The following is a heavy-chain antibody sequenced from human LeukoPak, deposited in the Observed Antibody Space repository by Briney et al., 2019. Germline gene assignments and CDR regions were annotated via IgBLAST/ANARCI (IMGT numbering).Heavy chain of an antibody. CDR2: INPNSGGT. J-gene: IGHJ5*02. V-gene: IGHV1-2*02. CDR1: GYTFTGHY. CDR3: AREFLGEQLGYNWFDP. Sequence: ASVKVSCKASGYTFTGHYMHWVRQAPGQGLEWMGWINPNSGGTNYAQKFQGRVTMTRDTSISTAYMDLSRLRSDDTAVYYCAREFLGEQLGYNWFDPWGQGTLVTVSS. D-gene: IGHD6-13*01.